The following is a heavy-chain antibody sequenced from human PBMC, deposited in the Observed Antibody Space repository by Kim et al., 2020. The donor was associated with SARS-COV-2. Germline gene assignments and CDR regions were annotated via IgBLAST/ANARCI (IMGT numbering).Heavy chain of an antibody. CDR3: TRGDAYSGYDYDGG. Sequence: YAASVKGRFSISRDDSKTIAYLQMNSLKIEDTAMYYCTRGDAYSGYDYDGGWGQGTLVTVSS. D-gene: IGHD5-12*01. V-gene: IGHV3-49*02. J-gene: IGHJ4*02.